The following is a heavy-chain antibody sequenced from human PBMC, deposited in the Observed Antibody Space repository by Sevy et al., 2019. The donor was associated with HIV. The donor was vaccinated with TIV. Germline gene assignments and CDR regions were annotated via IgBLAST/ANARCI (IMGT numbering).Heavy chain of an antibody. J-gene: IGHJ6*02. CDR3: ARSDYDFWSGYSSGMDV. D-gene: IGHD3-3*01. CDR2: ISYDGSNK. Sequence: GGSLRLSCAASGFTFSSYAMHWVRQAPGKGLEWVAVISYDGSNKYYADSVKGRFTISRDNSKNTLYLQMNGLRAEDTAVYYSARSDYDFWSGYSSGMDVWGQGTTVTVSS. CDR1: GFTFSSYA. V-gene: IGHV3-30*04.